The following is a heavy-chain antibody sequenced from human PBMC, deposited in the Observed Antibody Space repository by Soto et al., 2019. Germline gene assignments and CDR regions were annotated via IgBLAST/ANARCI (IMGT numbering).Heavy chain of an antibody. CDR2: IDYSGST. D-gene: IGHD3-3*01. CDR3: ARDGPLRFMEWSRNYYYGMDV. CDR1: GGSISSGDYY. J-gene: IGHJ6*02. V-gene: IGHV4-30-4*01. Sequence: QVQLQESGPGLVKPSQTLSLTCTVSGGSISSGDYYWSWIRQPPGKGLEWIGYIDYSGSTYHNPSLKGLVTISVDTSKYQFFLKVSSVTAADTAVYYCARDGPLRFMEWSRNYYYGMDVWGQGTTVTVFS.